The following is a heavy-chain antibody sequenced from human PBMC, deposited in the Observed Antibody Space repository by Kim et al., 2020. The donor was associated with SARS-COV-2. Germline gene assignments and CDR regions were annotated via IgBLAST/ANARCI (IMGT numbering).Heavy chain of an antibody. CDR3: AAAYGSGRWDYFDY. D-gene: IGHD3-10*01. V-gene: IGHV3-53*01. CDR2: IYSGGST. Sequence: GGSLRLSCAASGFTVSSNYMSWVRQAPGKGLEWVSVIYSGGSTYYADSVKGRFTISRDNSKNTLYLQMNSLRAEDTAVYYCAAAYGSGRWDYFDYWGQGTLVTVSS. CDR1: GFTVSSNY. J-gene: IGHJ4*02.